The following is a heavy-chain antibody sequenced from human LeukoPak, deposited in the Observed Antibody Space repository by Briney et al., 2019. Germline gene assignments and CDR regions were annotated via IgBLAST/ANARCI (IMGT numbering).Heavy chain of an antibody. CDR2: IFHSGKT. Sequence: SETLSLTCGVSGYSINQGYYWGWIRQPPGKGLEWIATIFHSGKTYYNPSLKSRVTISVDTSKNQFSLQLSSVTAADTAVYFCARDRSHNWAYFDYWGQGILVIASS. V-gene: IGHV4-38-2*01. CDR3: ARDRSHNWAYFDY. D-gene: IGHD1-20*01. CDR1: GYSINQGYY. J-gene: IGHJ4*02.